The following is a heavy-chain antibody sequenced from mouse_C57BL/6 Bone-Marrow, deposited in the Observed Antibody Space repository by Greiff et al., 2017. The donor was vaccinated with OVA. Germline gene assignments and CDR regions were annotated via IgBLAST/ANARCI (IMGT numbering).Heavy chain of an antibody. CDR2: INPNNGGT. J-gene: IGHJ2*01. V-gene: IGHV1-26*01. CDR3: ARIPYDYSLFDY. Sequence: VQLQQSGPELVKPGASVKISCKASGYTFTDYYMNWVKQSHGKSLEWIGDINPNNGGTSYNQKFKGKATLTVDKSSSTAYMELRSLTSEDSAVYYCARIPYDYSLFDYWGQGTTLTVSS. CDR1: GYTFTDYY. D-gene: IGHD2-4*01.